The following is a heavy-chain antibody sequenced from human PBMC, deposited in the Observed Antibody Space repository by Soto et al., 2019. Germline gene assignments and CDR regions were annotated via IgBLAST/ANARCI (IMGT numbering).Heavy chain of an antibody. CDR1: GGSVSSGSYY. V-gene: IGHV4-61*01. J-gene: IGHJ4*02. D-gene: IGHD3-10*01. CDR3: ARDVWFGEFRGFDY. CDR2: IYYSGST. Sequence: PSETLSLTCTVXGGSVSSGSYYWSWIRQPPGKGLEWIGYIYYSGSTNYNPSLKSRVTISVDTSKNQFSLKLSSVTAADTAVYNCARDVWFGEFRGFDYWGQGTLVTVSS.